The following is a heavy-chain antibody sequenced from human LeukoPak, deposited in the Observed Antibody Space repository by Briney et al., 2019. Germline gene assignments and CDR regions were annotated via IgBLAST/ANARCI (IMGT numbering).Heavy chain of an antibody. CDR2: LNPNSANR. D-gene: IGHD5-24*01. J-gene: IGHJ2*01. CDR3: ARGRWDGEGWYFDL. CDR1: GYTFTSYD. V-gene: IGHV1-8*01. Sequence: ASVKVSRKASGYTFTSYDINWVRQAAGQGLEWMAWLNPNSANREYAPKFQGRVTLTRNTSVNTMYMEMSNLRSEDTAVYYCARGRWDGEGWYFDLWGRGTLVTVSS.